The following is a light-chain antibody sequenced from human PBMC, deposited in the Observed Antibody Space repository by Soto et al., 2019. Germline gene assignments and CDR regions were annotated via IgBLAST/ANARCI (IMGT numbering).Light chain of an antibody. Sequence: EIVLTQSPGTLSLSPGERATLSCRARQSVSSSYLAWYQQKPGQAPRPLIYDASNRATGIPARFSGSGSGTDFTLTISSLEPEDFAVYYCQQRSSWTLTFGQGTRLEIK. J-gene: IGKJ5*01. CDR3: QQRSSWTLT. CDR2: DAS. V-gene: IGKV3D-20*02. CDR1: QSVSSSY.